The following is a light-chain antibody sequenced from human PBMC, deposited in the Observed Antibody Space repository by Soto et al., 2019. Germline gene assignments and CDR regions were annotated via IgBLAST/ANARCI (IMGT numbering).Light chain of an antibody. J-gene: IGKJ1*01. CDR2: AAS. CDR1: QGISNY. CDR3: QKYNNAPRT. V-gene: IGKV1-27*01. Sequence: DIQMTQSTCALSASVGDTGTITCRASQGISNYLAWYQQKQGQVPNLLIYAASTLQSGVPSRFSGSGSGTDFTLTSSSLRPEDVATYYCQKYNNAPRTFGQGTKVEI.